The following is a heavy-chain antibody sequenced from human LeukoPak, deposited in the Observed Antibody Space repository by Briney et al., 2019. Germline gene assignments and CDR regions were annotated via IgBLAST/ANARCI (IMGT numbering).Heavy chain of an antibody. CDR3: ARDSTVVTRMSY. CDR1: GFTFSSYS. D-gene: IGHD4-17*01. CDR2: ISSSSSYI. V-gene: IGHV3-21*01. J-gene: IGHJ4*02. Sequence: GGSLRLSCAASGFTFSSYSMNWVRRAPGKGLEWVSSISSSSSYIYYADSVKGRFTISRDNAKNSLYLQMNSLRAEDTAVYYCARDSTVVTRMSYWGQGTLVTVSS.